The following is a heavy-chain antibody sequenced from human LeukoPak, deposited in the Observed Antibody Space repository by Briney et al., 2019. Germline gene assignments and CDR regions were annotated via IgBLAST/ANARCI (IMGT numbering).Heavy chain of an antibody. CDR3: ARGAQTYYDKAPVDY. D-gene: IGHD3-22*01. V-gene: IGHV4-34*01. J-gene: IGHJ4*02. CDR2: INHSGST. Sequence: SETLSLTCAVYGGSFSGCYWSWIRQPPGEGLEWIGEINHSGSTNYNPSLKSRVTISVDTSKSQFSLKLNSMTAADTAVYYCARGAQTYYDKAPVDYWGQGTLVTVSS. CDR1: GGSFSGCY.